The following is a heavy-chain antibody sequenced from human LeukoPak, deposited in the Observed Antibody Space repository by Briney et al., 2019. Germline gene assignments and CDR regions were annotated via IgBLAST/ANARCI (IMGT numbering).Heavy chain of an antibody. CDR3: ARDSLDYDFWSGYPGADSYFDY. J-gene: IGHJ4*02. V-gene: IGHV1-2*02. CDR1: GYTFTGYY. CDR2: INPSSGGT. D-gene: IGHD3-3*01. Sequence: ASVKVSCKASGYTFTGYYVHWVRQAPGQGLEWMGWINPSSGGTNYEQKFQGRVTMTRDTSTSTAYMELSTLRSDDTAVYYCARDSLDYDFWSGYPGADSYFDYWGQGTLVTVSS.